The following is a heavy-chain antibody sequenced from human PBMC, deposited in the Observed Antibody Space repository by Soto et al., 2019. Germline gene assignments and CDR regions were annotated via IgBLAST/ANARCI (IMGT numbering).Heavy chain of an antibody. V-gene: IGHV1-2*02. CDR1: GYTFTGYY. J-gene: IGHJ3*01. Sequence: ASVKVSCKASGYTFTGYYMHWVRQAPGQGLEWMGWINPHSGGTNYAPKFQGRVTITIDTSKSPAYMKLSRLRSEDTAVYYCARVGQVARKGALDVWGQGTMVTVSS. D-gene: IGHD2-15*01. CDR3: ARVGQVARKGALDV. CDR2: INPHSGGT.